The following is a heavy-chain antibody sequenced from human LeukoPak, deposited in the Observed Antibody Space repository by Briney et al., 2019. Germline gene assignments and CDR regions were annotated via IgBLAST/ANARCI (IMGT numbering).Heavy chain of an antibody. D-gene: IGHD1-14*01. J-gene: IGHJ3*02. CDR2: IYYSGST. V-gene: IGHV4-39*01. CDR1: GGSISSSSYY. CDR3: ARRTPIRGALAITSFDI. Sequence: SETLSLTCTVSGGSISSSSYYWGWIRQPPGKGLEWIGSIYYSGSTYYNPSLKSRVTISVDTSKNQFSLKLSSVTAADTAVYYCARRTPIRGALAITSFDIWGQGTTVTVSS.